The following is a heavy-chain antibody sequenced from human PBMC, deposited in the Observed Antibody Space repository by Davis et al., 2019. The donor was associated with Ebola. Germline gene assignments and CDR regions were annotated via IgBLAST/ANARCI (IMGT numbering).Heavy chain of an antibody. D-gene: IGHD2-2*02. CDR2: IHYDGSNK. CDR3: ARAPDKAYQALYRCFDY. Sequence: GESLKIPCAASGFTFSSYGMHWVRQAPGKGLEWVAFIHYDGSNKYYADSVKGRFTISRDNSKNTLYLQMNSLRAEDTAVYYCARAPDKAYQALYRCFDYWGQGTLVTVSS. V-gene: IGHV3-30*02. CDR1: GFTFSSYG. J-gene: IGHJ4*02.